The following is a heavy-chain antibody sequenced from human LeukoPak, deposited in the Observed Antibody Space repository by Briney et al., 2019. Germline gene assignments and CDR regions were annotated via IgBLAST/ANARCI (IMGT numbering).Heavy chain of an antibody. J-gene: IGHJ4*02. CDR2: ISSSSSTI. V-gene: IGHV3-48*01. CDR1: GFTFSSYS. D-gene: IGHD3-22*01. Sequence: GGSLRLSCAASGFTFSSYSVNWVRQAPGKGLEWVSYISSSSSTIYYADSVKGRFTISRDNSKNTLYLQMNSLRAEDTAVYYCAKDVSRITMIVVVITPGYFDYWGQGTLVTVSS. CDR3: AKDVSRITMIVVVITPGYFDY.